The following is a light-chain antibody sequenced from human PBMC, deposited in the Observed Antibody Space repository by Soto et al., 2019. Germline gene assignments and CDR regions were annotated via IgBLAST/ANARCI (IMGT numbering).Light chain of an antibody. Sequence: DIQMTQSPSTLSASVGDRVTITCRAIPSISSWLAWYQQKPGKAPKLLIYDASSLESGVPSRFSGSGSGTEFTLTISSLQPDDFATYYCQQYNSYWTFGQGTKVEIK. V-gene: IGKV1-5*01. J-gene: IGKJ1*01. CDR1: PSISSW. CDR3: QQYNSYWT. CDR2: DAS.